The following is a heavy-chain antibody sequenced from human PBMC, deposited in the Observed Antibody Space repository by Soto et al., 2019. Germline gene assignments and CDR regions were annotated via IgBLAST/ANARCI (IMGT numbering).Heavy chain of an antibody. CDR2: INAGNGNT. CDR3: ARVGMVRGVITLDY. V-gene: IGHV1-3*01. Sequence: ASVKVSCKASGYTFTSYAMHWVRQAPGQRLEWMGWINAGNGNTKYSQKFQGRVTITRDTSASTAYMELSSLRSEDMAVYYCARVGMVRGVITLDYWGQGTLVTVSS. J-gene: IGHJ4*02. CDR1: GYTFTSYA. D-gene: IGHD3-10*01.